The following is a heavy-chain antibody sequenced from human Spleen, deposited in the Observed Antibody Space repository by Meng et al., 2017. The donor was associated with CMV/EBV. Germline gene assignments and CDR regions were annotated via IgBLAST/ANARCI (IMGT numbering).Heavy chain of an antibody. CDR2: INIDGSNT. J-gene: IGHJ3*02. CDR3: ARDERGGFDI. CDR1: GFTFSEYW. V-gene: IGHV3-74*01. Sequence: GESLKISCAASGFTFSEYWMHWVRRAPGKGLVWVSRINIDGSNTIYADFVNGRITISRDNAKNTLYQQMNSLRAEDTAVYYCARDERGGFDIWGQGTMVTVSS. D-gene: IGHD1-1*01.